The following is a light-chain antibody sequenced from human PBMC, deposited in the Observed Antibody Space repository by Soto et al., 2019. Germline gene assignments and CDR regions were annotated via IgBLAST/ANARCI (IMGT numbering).Light chain of an antibody. CDR1: QSVSSNY. V-gene: IGKV3-20*01. J-gene: IGKJ4*01. CDR2: GAS. CDR3: QQYNNWPALT. Sequence: EIVLTQSPGTLSLSPGERATLSCRASQSVSSNYLAWYQQKPGQAPRLLIYGASSRATGIPDRFSGSGSGTDFTLTISSLQSEDFAVYYCQQYNNWPALTFGGGTKVDIK.